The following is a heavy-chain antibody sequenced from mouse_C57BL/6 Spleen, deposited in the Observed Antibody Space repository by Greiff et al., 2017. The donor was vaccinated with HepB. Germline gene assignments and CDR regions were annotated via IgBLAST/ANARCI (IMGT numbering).Heavy chain of an antibody. V-gene: IGHV5-9-1*02. Sequence: DVMLVESGEGLVKPGGSLKLSCAASGFTFSSYAMSWVRQTPEKRLEWVAYISSGGDDIYYADTVKGRFTISRDNARNTLYLQMSSLKSEDTARYYCTRDYDYGGFADWGQGTLVTVSA. CDR2: ISSGGDDI. J-gene: IGHJ3*01. CDR1: GFTFSSYA. D-gene: IGHD2-4*01. CDR3: TRDYDYGGFAD.